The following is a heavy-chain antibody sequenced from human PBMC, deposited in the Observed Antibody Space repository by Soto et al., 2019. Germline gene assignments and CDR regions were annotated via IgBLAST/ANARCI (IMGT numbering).Heavy chain of an antibody. Sequence: QVQLVESGGGVVQPGRSLRLSCAASGFTFSSYAMHWVRQAPGKGLEWVAVISYDGSNKYYADSVKGRFTISRDNSKNTLYLQMNSMRAEDTAVYYCARDLPWGRIEYYCYYGMDVWGQGTTVTVSS. D-gene: IGHD3-16*01. CDR1: GFTFSSYA. CDR2: ISYDGSNK. J-gene: IGHJ6*02. CDR3: ARDLPWGRIEYYCYYGMDV. V-gene: IGHV3-30-3*01.